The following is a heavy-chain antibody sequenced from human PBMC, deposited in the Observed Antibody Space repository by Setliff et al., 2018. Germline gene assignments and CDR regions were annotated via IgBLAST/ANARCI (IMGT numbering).Heavy chain of an antibody. J-gene: IGHJ4*02. V-gene: IGHV1-46*01. CDR1: GYSFTSHY. Sequence: ASVKVSCKTSGYSFTSHYMHWVRQAPGQGLEWMGIINPGGLSSSSTQKFEGRVTMTRDTSTSTVYMELNSLTSDDTAVYYCARAGLAPAGRKGILEYWGQGSLVTVSS. D-gene: IGHD6-13*01. CDR3: ARAGLAPAGRKGILEY. CDR2: INPGGLSS.